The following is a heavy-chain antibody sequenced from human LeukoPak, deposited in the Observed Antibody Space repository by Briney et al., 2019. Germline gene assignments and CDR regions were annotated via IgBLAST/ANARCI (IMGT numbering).Heavy chain of an antibody. CDR3: ATGYYYDSSGYYQGIDY. CDR2: IIPIFGTA. Sequence: SVKVSCKASGGTFSSYAISWVRQAPGQGLEWMGGIIPIFGTANYAQKFQGRVTITADESTSTAYMELSSLRSEDTAVYYCATGYYYDSSGYYQGIDYWGQGTLVTVSS. D-gene: IGHD3-22*01. J-gene: IGHJ4*02. V-gene: IGHV1-69*13. CDR1: GGTFSSYA.